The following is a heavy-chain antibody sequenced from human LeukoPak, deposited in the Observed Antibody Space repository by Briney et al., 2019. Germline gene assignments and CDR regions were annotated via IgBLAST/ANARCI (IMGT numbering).Heavy chain of an antibody. CDR3: ARSGSGIDFWSGHYRPDNFDY. V-gene: IGHV3-9*01. CDR1: GFTFDDYA. D-gene: IGHD3-3*01. J-gene: IGHJ4*02. CDR2: ISRNSGII. Sequence: GGSLRLSCAASGFTFDDYAMHWVRQAPGKGLEWVSGISRNSGIIGYADSVKGRFTISRDNAKNSLYLQMNSLRAEDTAAYYCARSGSGIDFWSGHYRPDNFDYWGQGTLVTVSS.